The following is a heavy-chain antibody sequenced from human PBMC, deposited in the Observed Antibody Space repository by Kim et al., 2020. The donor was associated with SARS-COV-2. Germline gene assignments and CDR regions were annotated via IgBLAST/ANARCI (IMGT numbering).Heavy chain of an antibody. Sequence: GGSLRLSCAASGFTVSNNYMSWVRQAPGKGLEWVSIICSGSSKYYADSAKGRFTITSDNAKNTLYLQMIGMRAVDTTVTYCSRGDITMFLGVGIDV. J-gene: IGHJ3*01. D-gene: IGHD3-10*01. CDR2: ICSGSSK. CDR3: SRGDITMFLGVGIDV. V-gene: IGHV3-53*01. CDR1: GFTVSNNY.